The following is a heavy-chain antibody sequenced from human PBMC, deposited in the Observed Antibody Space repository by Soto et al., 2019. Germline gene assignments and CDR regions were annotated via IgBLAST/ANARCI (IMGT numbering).Heavy chain of an antibody. J-gene: IGHJ6*02. V-gene: IGHV1-18*01. Sequence: QVQLVQSGAEVKKPGASVKVSCKASGYTFTSYGISWVRQAPGQGLEWMGWISAYNGNTNYAQKRQGRVTMTTDKSTSTAYMELRSLRSDDTAVYHCARETLVLQYSSGWYESSRRESYSMDVWGQGTTVTVSS. CDR1: GYTFTSYG. D-gene: IGHD6-19*01. CDR3: ARETLVLQYSSGWYESSRRESYSMDV. CDR2: ISAYNGNT.